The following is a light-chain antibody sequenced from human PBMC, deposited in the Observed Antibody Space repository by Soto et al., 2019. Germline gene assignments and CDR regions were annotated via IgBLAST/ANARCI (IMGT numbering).Light chain of an antibody. J-gene: IGLJ2*01. Sequence: QSVLTQPPSVSGAPGQRVTISCTGSSPNIGAGYDVHWYQQLPGTAPKLLIYGHSNRPSGVPDRFSGSKSGTSASLAITGLQAEDEADYYCQSYDSSLSGYVVFGGGTKLTVL. CDR1: SPNIGAGYD. CDR2: GHS. V-gene: IGLV1-40*01. CDR3: QSYDSSLSGYVV.